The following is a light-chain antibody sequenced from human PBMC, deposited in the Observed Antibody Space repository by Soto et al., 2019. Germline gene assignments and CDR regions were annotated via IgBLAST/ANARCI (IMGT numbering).Light chain of an antibody. CDR3: QLSKT. CDR1: QTISSW. J-gene: IGKJ1*01. Sequence: DIQMTQSPSTLSASVGDRVTITCRASQTISSWLAWYHQKPGKAPKLLIYKASSLESGVPSRFSVSGSGTEFTLTISSLQPDDFATYYCQLSKTFGQGTKVDIK. V-gene: IGKV1-5*03. CDR2: KAS.